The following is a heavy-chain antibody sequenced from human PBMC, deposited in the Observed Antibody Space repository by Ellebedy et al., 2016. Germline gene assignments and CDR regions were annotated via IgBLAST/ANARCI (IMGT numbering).Heavy chain of an antibody. V-gene: IGHV3-53*01. Sequence: GGSLRLSCAASGITVSTNYMKWVRQAPGKGLEWVSSIFGSDNTLYSDSVKGRFTISRDNSKNTLYLQMNSLRAGDTAVYYCAREGNYGSNMDPFDIWGQGTKVTVSS. CDR2: IFGSDNT. J-gene: IGHJ3*02. CDR1: GITVSTNY. CDR3: AREGNYGSNMDPFDI. D-gene: IGHD4-23*01.